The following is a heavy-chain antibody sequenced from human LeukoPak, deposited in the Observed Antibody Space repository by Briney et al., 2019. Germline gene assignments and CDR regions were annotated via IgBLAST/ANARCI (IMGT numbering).Heavy chain of an antibody. CDR2: INHSGST. Sequence: SETLSLTCTVSGGSISSSSYYWGWIRQPPGKGLEWIGEINHSGSTNYNPSLKSRVTIAVDTSKNQFSLKLSSVTAADTAVYYCARLGDSSGYYYYYYMDVWGKGTTVTVSS. D-gene: IGHD3-22*01. CDR3: ARLGDSSGYYYYYYMDV. J-gene: IGHJ6*03. V-gene: IGHV4-39*07. CDR1: GGSISSSSYY.